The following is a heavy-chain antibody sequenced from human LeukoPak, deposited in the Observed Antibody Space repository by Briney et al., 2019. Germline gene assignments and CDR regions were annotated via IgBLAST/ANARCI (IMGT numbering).Heavy chain of an antibody. CDR1: GGSISSSSYY. CDR3: ATLRAEYSSSWFVFDY. CDR2: IYYSGST. J-gene: IGHJ4*02. D-gene: IGHD6-13*01. Sequence: TSETLSLTCTVSGGSISSSSYYWGWILQPPGKGLEWIGSIYYSGSTYYNPSLKSRVTISVDTSKNQFSLKLSSVTAADTAVYYCATLRAEYSSSWFVFDYWGQGTLVTVSS. V-gene: IGHV4-39*01.